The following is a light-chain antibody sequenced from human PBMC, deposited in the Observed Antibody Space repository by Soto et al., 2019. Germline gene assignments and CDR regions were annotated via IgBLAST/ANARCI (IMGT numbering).Light chain of an antibody. CDR1: QDISSY. CDR3: QQLNCYPIT. J-gene: IGKJ5*01. V-gene: IGKV1-9*01. CDR2: AAS. Sequence: IQLTQSPSSLSASVGDRVTITCRASQDISSYLAWYQQKPGKAPKFLIYAASTLQSGVPSRFSGGGSGTDFTITISSLQPEDFATYYCQQLNCYPITFGQGTRLEMK.